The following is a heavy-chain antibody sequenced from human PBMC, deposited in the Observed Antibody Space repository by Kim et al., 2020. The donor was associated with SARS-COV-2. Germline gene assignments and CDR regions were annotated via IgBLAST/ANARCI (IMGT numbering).Heavy chain of an antibody. V-gene: IGHV4-31*03. Sequence: SETLSLTCTVSGGSISSGGYYWSWIRQHPGKGLEWIGYIYYSGSTYYNPSLKGRVTISVDTSKNQFSLKLSSVTAADTAVYYCARVGGRITIFGVVIISAMDVWGKGTTVTVSS. D-gene: IGHD3-3*01. CDR3: ARVGGRITIFGVVIISAMDV. J-gene: IGHJ6*03. CDR2: IYYSGST. CDR1: GGSISSGGYY.